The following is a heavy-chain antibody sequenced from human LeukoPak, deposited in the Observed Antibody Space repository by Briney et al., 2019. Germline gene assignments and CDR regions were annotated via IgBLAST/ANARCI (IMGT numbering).Heavy chain of an antibody. J-gene: IGHJ5*02. CDR3: AKDIRGFDP. D-gene: IGHD1-14*01. CDR2: ISGSDSST. Sequence: PGGSLRLSCAASGFTFSSYDMSWVRQAPGKGLEWVSAISGSDSSTYYADSVKGRFTISRDNSKNTLYLQMNSLRAEDTAIYYCAKDIRGFDPWGQGTLVTVSS. V-gene: IGHV3-23*01. CDR1: GFTFSSYD.